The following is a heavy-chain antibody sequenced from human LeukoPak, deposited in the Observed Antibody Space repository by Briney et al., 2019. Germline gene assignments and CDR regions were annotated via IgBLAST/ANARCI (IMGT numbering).Heavy chain of an antibody. V-gene: IGHV3-23*01. D-gene: IGHD2-15*01. CDR2: ISGSGGST. Sequence: GESLRLSCAASGFTFSSHAMSWVRQAPGQGLDWVSAISGSGGSTYYADSVRGRFTISRDNSRSTLYLQMNSLRVEDTAVYYCAKRFCSGGSCNYYYYYGMDVWGQGTTVTVSS. J-gene: IGHJ6*02. CDR1: GFTFSSHA. CDR3: AKRFCSGGSCNYYYYYGMDV.